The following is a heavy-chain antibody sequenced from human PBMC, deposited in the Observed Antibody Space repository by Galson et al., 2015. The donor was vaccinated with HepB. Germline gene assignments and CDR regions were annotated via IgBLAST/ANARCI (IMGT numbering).Heavy chain of an antibody. CDR1: GYTFTGYY. Sequence: SVKVSCKASGYTFTGYYMHWVRQAPGQGLEWMGWINPNSGGTNYAKKFQGRATMTRDTSISTAYVALSRLRSPDTAVYYCARDFGPKANYHYYYGVDVWGQGTTVTVSS. CDR2: INPNSGGT. V-gene: IGHV1-2*02. CDR3: ARDFGPKANYHYYYGVDV. D-gene: IGHD3-3*01. J-gene: IGHJ6*02.